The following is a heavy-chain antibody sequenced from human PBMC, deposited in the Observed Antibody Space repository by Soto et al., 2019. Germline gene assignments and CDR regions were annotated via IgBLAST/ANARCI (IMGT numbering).Heavy chain of an antibody. CDR1: GGSFSRYY. J-gene: IGHJ4*02. D-gene: IGHD6-6*01. CDR3: ASPGKYSTSPIDY. V-gene: IGHV4-34*01. Sequence: PSETLSLTCAVYGGSFSRYYWTWIRQPPGKGLEWIGEINHSGSTNYNPSLKSRVTISIDTSKNQSSLQLSSVTAADTAVYYCASPGKYSTSPIDYWGQGTLVTVSS. CDR2: INHSGST.